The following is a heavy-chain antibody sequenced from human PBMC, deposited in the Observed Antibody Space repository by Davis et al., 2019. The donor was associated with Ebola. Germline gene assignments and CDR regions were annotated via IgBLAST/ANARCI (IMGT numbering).Heavy chain of an antibody. CDR1: GFTFSSYS. D-gene: IGHD4-17*01. CDR2: ISSSSSSYI. CDR3: ARASYGDYDFDY. J-gene: IGHJ4*02. V-gene: IGHV3-21*01. Sequence: GGSLRLSCAASGFTFSSYSMNWVRQAPGKGLEWVSSISSSSSSYIYYADSVKGRFTISRDNAKNSLYLQMNSLRAEDTAVYYCARASYGDYDFDYWGQGTLVTVSS.